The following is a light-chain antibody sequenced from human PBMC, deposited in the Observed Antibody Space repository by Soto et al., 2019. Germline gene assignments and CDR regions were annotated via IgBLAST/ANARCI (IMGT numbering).Light chain of an antibody. CDR2: GAS. V-gene: IGKV3-20*01. Sequence: EIVLTQSPGTLSLSPGERATLSCRASQNVDSRYLAWYQQKPGQAPRLLIYGASSRATGIPDRFSSSGSGTDCTLDISSLQPDDFSVDYRQRCTNPLSWTFAQGTKVEI. CDR3: QRCTNPLSWT. J-gene: IGKJ1*01. CDR1: QNVDSRY.